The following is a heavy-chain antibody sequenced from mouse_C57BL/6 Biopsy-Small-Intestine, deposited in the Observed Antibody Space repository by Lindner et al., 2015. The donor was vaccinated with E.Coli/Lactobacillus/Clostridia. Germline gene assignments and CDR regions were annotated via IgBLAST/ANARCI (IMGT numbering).Heavy chain of an antibody. J-gene: IGHJ3*01. Sequence: EVQLQESGARACEATGPSVKLSCTASGFNIKDYYMHWVKQMTEQGLEWTGRIAPEDGETIYDPKFQGKATITADTSSNTAYLQLSSLTSEDTAVYYCSRNDNYAAWFAYWGQGTLVTVSA. CDR3: SRNDNYAAWFAY. CDR2: IAPEDGET. V-gene: IGHV14-2*01. D-gene: IGHD2-12*01. CDR1: GFNIKDYY.